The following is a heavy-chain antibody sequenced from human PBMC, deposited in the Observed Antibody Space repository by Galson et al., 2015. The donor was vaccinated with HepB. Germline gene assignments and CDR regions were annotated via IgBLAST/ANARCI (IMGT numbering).Heavy chain of an antibody. Sequence: SLRLSCAVSGFTVSNSYVSWVRQAPGKGLEWLSVIYSGGHAFYADSVQSRYTISRDTSKNTVYLQMKSLRAEDTAVYYCASPFCIGGNCYPLWYWGQGTLVTVSS. CDR3: ASPFCIGGNCYPLWY. J-gene: IGHJ4*02. CDR2: IYSGGHA. D-gene: IGHD2-15*01. V-gene: IGHV3-53*01. CDR1: GFTVSNSY.